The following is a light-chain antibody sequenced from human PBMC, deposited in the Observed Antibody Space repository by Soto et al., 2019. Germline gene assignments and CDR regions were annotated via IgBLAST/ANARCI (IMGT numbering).Light chain of an antibody. CDR3: SAYTATRTYG. J-gene: IGLJ1*01. CDR1: SSDVAGYNF. V-gene: IGLV2-14*01. CDR2: GVS. Sequence: QSALTQPASVSGSPGQSVTISCTGTSSDVAGYNFVSWYRQLPGEAPKLILYGVSDRHSGVSDRFSGSKSGDTASLTFSGLQAEDEADYYCSAYTATRTYGFGTGTKLTVL.